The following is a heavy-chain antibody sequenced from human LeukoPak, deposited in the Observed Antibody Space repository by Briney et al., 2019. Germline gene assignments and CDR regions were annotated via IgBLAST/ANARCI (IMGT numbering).Heavy chain of an antibody. J-gene: IGHJ5*02. Sequence: SETLSLTCTVSGGSISTYYWSWIRQPPGKGLEWIGYIYYSGSTNYNPSLKSRVTISVDTSNNQFSLKLSSVTAADTAVYYCVRGHRIAEGNWFDPWGQGTLVTVSS. CDR2: IYYSGST. CDR3: VRGHRIAEGNWFDP. CDR1: GGSISTYY. V-gene: IGHV4-59*01. D-gene: IGHD6-13*01.